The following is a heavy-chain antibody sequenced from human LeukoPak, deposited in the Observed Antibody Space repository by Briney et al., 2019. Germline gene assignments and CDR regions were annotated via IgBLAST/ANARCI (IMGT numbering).Heavy chain of an antibody. CDR3: AKVGCGTPYCYVPIDNSLQH. Sequence: GGSLRLSCAASGFTFSSYAMMWVRQAPGKGLEWVSAITGSSGDTYYADSVKGRFTISRDNSKNTLFLQMDSLRAEDTAVYYFAKVGCGTPYCYVPIDNSLQHWGQGTLVTVSS. J-gene: IGHJ1*01. CDR2: ITGSSGDT. CDR1: GFTFSSYA. D-gene: IGHD2-2*01. V-gene: IGHV3-23*01.